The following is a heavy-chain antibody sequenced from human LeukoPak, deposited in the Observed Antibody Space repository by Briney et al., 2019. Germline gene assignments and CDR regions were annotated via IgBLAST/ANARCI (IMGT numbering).Heavy chain of an antibody. V-gene: IGHV1-69*13. CDR1: GGTFSSYA. J-gene: IGHJ6*03. D-gene: IGHD1-26*01. CDR3: ARAKSGERYYYMDV. Sequence: SVKVSCKASGGTFSSYAISWVRQAPGQGLEWMGGIIPIFGTANYAQKFQGRVTITADESTSTAYMELSGLRSEDTAMYYCARAKSGERYYYMDVWGKGTTVTISS. CDR2: IIPIFGTA.